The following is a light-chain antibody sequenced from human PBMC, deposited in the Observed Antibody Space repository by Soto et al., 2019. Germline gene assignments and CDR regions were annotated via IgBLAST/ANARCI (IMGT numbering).Light chain of an antibody. CDR2: DVS. V-gene: IGLV2-14*01. CDR3: SSYTSSNTLV. Sequence: QSALTQPASVSGSPGQSITISCTGTSSDVGGYNYVSWYQQHPGKAPKFMIYDVSNRPSGVSNRFSGSKSGNTASLTISGLQADDEADYYCSSYTSSNTLVFGTGTKFTVL. CDR1: SSDVGGYNY. J-gene: IGLJ1*01.